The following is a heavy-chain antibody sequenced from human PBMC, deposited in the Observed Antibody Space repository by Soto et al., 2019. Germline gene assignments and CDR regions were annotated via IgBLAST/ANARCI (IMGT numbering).Heavy chain of an antibody. Sequence: ASETLSLTCTVSGGSISSYYWGWIRQPPGKGLEWIGYIYYSGSTNYNPSLKSRVTISVDTSKNQFSLKLSSVTAADTAVYYCARHKGAMVNFDYWGQGTLVTVSS. D-gene: IGHD5-18*01. CDR2: IYYSGST. V-gene: IGHV4-59*08. CDR1: GGSISSYY. CDR3: ARHKGAMVNFDY. J-gene: IGHJ4*02.